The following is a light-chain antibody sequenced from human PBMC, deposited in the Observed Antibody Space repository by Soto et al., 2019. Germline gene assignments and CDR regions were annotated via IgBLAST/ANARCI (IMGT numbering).Light chain of an antibody. J-gene: IGKJ1*01. CDR1: HSIGSW. CDR2: KTS. Sequence: DPQMSQSPSTLSASVGDRVTITCRASHSIGSWLAWYQQKPGKAPKLLIYKTSILENGVPSRFSGSGSGTEFTLSISSLQPDDFATYYCHQYNSYWTFGQGTKVDI. CDR3: HQYNSYWT. V-gene: IGKV1-5*03.